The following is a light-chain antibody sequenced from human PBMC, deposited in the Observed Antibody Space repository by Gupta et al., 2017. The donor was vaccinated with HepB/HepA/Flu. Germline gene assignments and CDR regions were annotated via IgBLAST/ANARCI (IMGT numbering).Light chain of an antibody. CDR1: NRGSSSY. CDR3: QQYDSSPPLT. J-gene: IGKJ5*01. V-gene: IGKV3-20*01. CDR2: GAS. Sequence: VLPQSPATLSVPPEETATACCTTNRGSSSYLAWYQQKPGQAPRLLIYGASSRATGIPDRFSGSVSGTEFTLTISRLESEDFAVYYCQQYDSSPPLTFGEGTRLEIK.